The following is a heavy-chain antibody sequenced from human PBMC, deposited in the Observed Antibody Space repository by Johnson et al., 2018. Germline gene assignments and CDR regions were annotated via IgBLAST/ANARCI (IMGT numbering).Heavy chain of an antibody. V-gene: IGHV3-23*04. D-gene: IGHD3-10*01. Sequence: VQLVESGGGLVQPGGSLRLSCAASGFTFSSYAMSWVRQAPGKGLEWVSAISGSGGSTYYADSVKGRFTISRDNSKNTLYLQRNSLSAEDTAVDYCAKDPLSMTRVRRAIRGGYYFDYWGQGTLVNVSS. CDR1: GFTFSSYA. CDR2: ISGSGGST. J-gene: IGHJ4*02. CDR3: AKDPLSMTRVRRAIRGGYYFDY.